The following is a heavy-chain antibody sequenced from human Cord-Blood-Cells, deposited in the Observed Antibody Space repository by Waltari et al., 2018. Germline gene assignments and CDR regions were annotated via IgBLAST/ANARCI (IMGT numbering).Heavy chain of an antibody. CDR1: GGTFSSYA. J-gene: IGHJ5*02. D-gene: IGHD2-2*01. Sequence: QVQLVQSGAEVKKPGSSVKVSCKASGGTFSSYAISWVRQDPGHGLEWMGRIIPILGIANYAQKFQGRVTITADKSTSTAYMELSSLRSEDTAVYYCARDEGYCSSTSCYENWFDPWGQGTLVTVSS. CDR2: IIPILGIA. CDR3: ARDEGYCSSTSCYENWFDP. V-gene: IGHV1-69*09.